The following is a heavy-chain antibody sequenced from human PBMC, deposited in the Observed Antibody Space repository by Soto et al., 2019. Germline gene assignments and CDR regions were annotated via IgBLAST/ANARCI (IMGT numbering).Heavy chain of an antibody. CDR2: ISSSSSTI. J-gene: IGHJ3*02. V-gene: IGHV3-48*02. CDR3: ARDGYSYGYVRVGDAFDI. CDR1: GFTFSSYS. D-gene: IGHD5-18*01. Sequence: GGSLRLSCAASGFTFSSYSMNWVRQAPGKGLEWVSYISSSSSTIYYADSVKGRFTISRDNAKNSLYLQMNSLRDEDTAVYYCARDGYSYGYVRVGDAFDIWGQGTMVTVSS.